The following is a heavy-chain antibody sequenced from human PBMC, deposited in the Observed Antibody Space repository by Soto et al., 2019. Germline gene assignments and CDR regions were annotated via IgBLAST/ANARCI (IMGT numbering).Heavy chain of an antibody. CDR2: IYSSGST. V-gene: IGHV4-59*08. CDR1: GGSISGYY. J-gene: IGHJ4*02. CDR3: ARQRRDFDY. Sequence: SETLSLTCTVSGGSISGYYWSWIRQPPGKELQWIGYIYSSGSTNYNPSLKSRVTISVDTSKNQFSLNLSSVTAADTAVYYCARQRRDFDYWGQGSLVTVS.